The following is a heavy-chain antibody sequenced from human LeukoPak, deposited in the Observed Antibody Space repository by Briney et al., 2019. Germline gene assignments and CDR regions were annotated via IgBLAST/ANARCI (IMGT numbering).Heavy chain of an antibody. CDR2: ISRSTNSI. CDR3: ARETSQKGAHYMDV. D-gene: IGHD3-16*01. Sequence: GGSLRLSCAASGFTFSSYMMNRVRQAPGKGLEWVSYISRSTNSIYYADSVTGRFTISRDNDKNSLYLQMNSLRPEDTAVYYCARETSQKGAHYMDVWGKGTTVTISS. V-gene: IGHV3-48*01. CDR1: GFTFSSYM. J-gene: IGHJ6*03.